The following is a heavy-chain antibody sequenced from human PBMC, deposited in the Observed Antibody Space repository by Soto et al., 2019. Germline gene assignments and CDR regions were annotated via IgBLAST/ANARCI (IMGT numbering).Heavy chain of an antibody. CDR3: TREGS. CDR1: GFIFSDYS. CDR2: MDGGSSAI. Sequence: EVQLVESGGGLVQPGGSLRLACAASGFIFSDYSMNWVRQFPGKGLEWIADMDGGSSAIHYTYSVKGRFTISRDNARNSLYRQMNSLRDEDTAVYYCTREGSWGRGTQVTVSS. V-gene: IGHV3-48*02. J-gene: IGHJ4*02.